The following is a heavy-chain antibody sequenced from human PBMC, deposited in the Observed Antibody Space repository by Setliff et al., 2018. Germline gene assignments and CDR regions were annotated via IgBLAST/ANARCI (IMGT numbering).Heavy chain of an antibody. CDR2: INHSGTT. D-gene: IGHD2-21*02. CDR3: ASGLNNRDSTPGDY. V-gene: IGHV4-34*01. Sequence: SETLSLTCTVYGVSFSDYYWGWVRQSPGKGLDWIGEINHSGTTNYDPSLEGRISISVDTSKRQFSLKLTSVTAADTAVYYCASGLNNRDSTPGDYWGQGTLVTVSS. CDR1: GVSFSDYY. J-gene: IGHJ4*02.